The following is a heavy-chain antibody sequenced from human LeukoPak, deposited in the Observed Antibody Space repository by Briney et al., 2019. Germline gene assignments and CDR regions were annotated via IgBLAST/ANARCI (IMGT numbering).Heavy chain of an antibody. CDR3: ATLPYYYDSSDHIN. D-gene: IGHD3-22*01. V-gene: IGHV3-30*04. J-gene: IGHJ4*02. CDR1: GFTFSSYA. CDR2: ISYDGSNK. Sequence: GGSLRLSCAASGFTFSSYAMHWVRQAPGKGLEWVAVISYDGSNKYYADSVKGRFTISGDNSKNTLYLQMNSLRAEDTAVYYCATLPYYYDSSDHINWGQGTLVTVSS.